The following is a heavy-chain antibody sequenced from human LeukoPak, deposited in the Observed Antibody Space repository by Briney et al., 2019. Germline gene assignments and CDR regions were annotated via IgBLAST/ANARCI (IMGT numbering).Heavy chain of an antibody. CDR3: AKDADTATIIYWYFDL. CDR1: GFTFSSYA. Sequence: GRSLRHSCAASGFTFSSYAMHWVRQAPGKGLEWVAVISYDGSNKYYADSVKGRFTISRDNSKNTLYLQMNSLRLEDTALYYCAKDADTATIIYWYFDLWGRGTLVTVSS. CDR2: ISYDGSNK. D-gene: IGHD5-18*01. V-gene: IGHV3-30-3*01. J-gene: IGHJ2*01.